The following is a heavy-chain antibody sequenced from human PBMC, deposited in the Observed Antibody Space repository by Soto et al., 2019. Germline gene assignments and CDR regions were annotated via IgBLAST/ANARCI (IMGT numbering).Heavy chain of an antibody. CDR1: GYTLTELS. CDR3: ATVYSVVVRYMDV. CDR2: FDPEDGET. J-gene: IGHJ6*03. Sequence: GASVKVSCKVSGYTLTELSMHWVRQAPGKGLEWMGGFDPEDGETIYAQKFQGRVTMTEDTSTDTAYMELSSLRSEDTAVYYCATVYSVVVRYMDVGGKGTTLTVSS. V-gene: IGHV1-24*01. D-gene: IGHD2-2*01.